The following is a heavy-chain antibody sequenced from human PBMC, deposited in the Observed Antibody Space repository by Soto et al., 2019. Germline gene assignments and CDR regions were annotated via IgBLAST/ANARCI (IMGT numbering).Heavy chain of an antibody. CDR3: ARPRYSGSYLVDY. D-gene: IGHD1-26*01. CDR2: IHNSVST. Sequence: SETLSLTSTVSGGSISRVDYYWIWIRQPPGKGLEWIAYIHNSVSTHYNPSLKSRVIISVDTSKNQFYLKLSSVTAADTAGYYCARPRYSGSYLVDYWVQGILV. J-gene: IGHJ4*02. CDR1: GGSISRVDYY. V-gene: IGHV4-30-4*01.